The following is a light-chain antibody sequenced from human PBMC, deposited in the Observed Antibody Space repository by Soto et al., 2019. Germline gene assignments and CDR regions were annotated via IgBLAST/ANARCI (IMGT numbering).Light chain of an antibody. J-gene: IGKJ1*01. Sequence: DIQMTQSPSSLSASVRDRVTITCRASQGISNYLAWYQQKPGKVPKLLIYAASTLQSGVPSRFSGSGSGTDLPLTISSLQPEDVETYYCQKYDSAPWTFGQGTKVEIK. CDR1: QGISNY. CDR3: QKYDSAPWT. CDR2: AAS. V-gene: IGKV1-27*01.